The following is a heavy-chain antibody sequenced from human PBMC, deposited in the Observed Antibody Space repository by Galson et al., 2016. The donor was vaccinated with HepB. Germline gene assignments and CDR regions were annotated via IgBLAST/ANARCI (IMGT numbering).Heavy chain of an antibody. J-gene: IGHJ6*02. Sequence: SLRLSCAASGFTFSNYWMHWVRQAPGKGLVWVSRINSDGSSISYADSVKGRFTISRDSAKNTLYLQMNSLRAEGTAVYYCARDRYCSGGSCYPWEAYYYYGMDVWGQGTTVTVSS. V-gene: IGHV3-74*01. CDR1: GFTFSNYW. CDR3: ARDRYCSGGSCYPWEAYYYYGMDV. CDR2: INSDGSSI. D-gene: IGHD2-15*01.